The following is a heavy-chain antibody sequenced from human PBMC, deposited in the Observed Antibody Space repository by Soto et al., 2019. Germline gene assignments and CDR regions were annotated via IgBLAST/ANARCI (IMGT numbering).Heavy chain of an antibody. CDR2: IYYSGST. J-gene: IGHJ5*02. V-gene: IGHV4-59*01. D-gene: IGHD4-4*01. CDR1: GGSISSYY. CDR3: ARSPVTTWNWFDP. Sequence: SSETLSLTCTVSGGSISSYYWSWIRQPPGKGLEWIGYIYYSGSTNYNPSLKSRVTISVDTSKNQFSLKLSSVTAADTAVYFCARSPVTTWNWFDPWGQGTLVTVSS.